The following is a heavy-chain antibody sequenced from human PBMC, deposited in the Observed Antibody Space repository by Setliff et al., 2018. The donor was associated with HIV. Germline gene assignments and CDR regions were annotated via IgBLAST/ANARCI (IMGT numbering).Heavy chain of an antibody. J-gene: IGHJ6*02. D-gene: IGHD3-16*01. CDR3: ARHKVISKLGGLIQDYFYYGLDA. Sequence: ETLSLTCSVYGVSINLHHWSWIRQSPGKGLECIGSVSDTGTTNYNPSLRSRVTISSDTSKNQISLRLTSVTAADTALYFCARHKVISKLGGLIQDYFYYGLDAWGQGTTVTVSS. V-gene: IGHV4-59*11. CDR2: VSDTGTT. CDR1: GVSINLHH.